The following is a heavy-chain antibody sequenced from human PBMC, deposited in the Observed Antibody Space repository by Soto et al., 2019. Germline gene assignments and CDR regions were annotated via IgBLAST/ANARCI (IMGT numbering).Heavy chain of an antibody. CDR1: GGSFSSYA. J-gene: IGHJ4*02. V-gene: IGHV1-69*13. CDR3: AREYRSSSGRFDN. CDR2: IIPILGTP. Sequence: ASVKVSCKASGGSFSSYAISWVRQAPGQGLEWMGGIIPILGTPSYAQKFQGRVTITADESTSTAYMELSSLRSEDTAVYYCAREYRSSSGRFDNWGQGTLVTVSS. D-gene: IGHD6-6*01.